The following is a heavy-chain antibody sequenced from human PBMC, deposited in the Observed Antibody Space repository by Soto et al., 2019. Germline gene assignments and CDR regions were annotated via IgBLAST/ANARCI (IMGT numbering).Heavy chain of an antibody. CDR2: TYYRSKWYN. Sequence: SPTLSLTCAISGDSVSSNSAALNWIRQSPSRGLEWLGRTYYRSKWYNDYAVSVKSRITINPDTSKNQFSLQLNSVTPEDTAVYYCAREGDPYYGMDVWGQGTTVTVSS. CDR1: GDSVSSNSAA. D-gene: IGHD3-10*01. V-gene: IGHV6-1*01. J-gene: IGHJ6*02. CDR3: AREGDPYYGMDV.